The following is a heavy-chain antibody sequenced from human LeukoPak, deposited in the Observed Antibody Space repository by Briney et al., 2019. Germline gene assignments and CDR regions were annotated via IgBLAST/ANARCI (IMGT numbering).Heavy chain of an antibody. CDR2: ISSSSRYI. J-gene: IGHJ4*02. D-gene: IGHD3-3*01. CDR3: ARAHITIFGVVTYPFDY. CDR1: GFTFSSYK. V-gene: IGHV3-21*01. Sequence: GGSLRLSCAASGFTFSSYKMNWVRQAPGKGLEWVSSISSSSRYIYYADSVKGRFTISRDNAKNSLYLQMNSLRAEDTAVYYCARAHITIFGVVTYPFDYWGQGTLVTVSS.